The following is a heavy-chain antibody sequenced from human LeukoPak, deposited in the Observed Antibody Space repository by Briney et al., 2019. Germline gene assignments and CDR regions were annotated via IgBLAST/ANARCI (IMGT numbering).Heavy chain of an antibody. CDR2: INHNGNVN. J-gene: IGHJ6*02. CDR3: ARGGGLDV. CDR1: GFTFSGYW. V-gene: IGHV3-7*03. D-gene: IGHD3-16*01. Sequence: GGSLRLTCAASGFTFSGYWMTWVRQAPGKGLEWVASINHNGNVNYYVDSVKGRFTISRDNAKNSLYLQMSNLRAEDTAVYFCARGGGLDVWGQGATVTVSS.